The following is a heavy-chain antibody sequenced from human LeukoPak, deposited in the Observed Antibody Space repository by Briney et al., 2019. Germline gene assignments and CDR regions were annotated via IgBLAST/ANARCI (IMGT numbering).Heavy chain of an antibody. Sequence: GALRLSCAASGFTFTSYGMHWVRQAPGKGLEWVAVISHDGSNKHYGDSVKGRFTISRDNTENTVYLQMNSLRVEDTAEYYCAKEGYYGSGSFPDYWGQGTLVTVSS. CDR3: AKEGYYGSGSFPDY. CDR2: ISHDGSNK. CDR1: GFTFTSYG. V-gene: IGHV3-30*18. D-gene: IGHD3-10*01. J-gene: IGHJ4*02.